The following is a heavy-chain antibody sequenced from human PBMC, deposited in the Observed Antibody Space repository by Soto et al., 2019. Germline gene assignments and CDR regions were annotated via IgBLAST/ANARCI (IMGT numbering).Heavy chain of an antibody. J-gene: IGHJ4*02. D-gene: IGHD2-8*01. V-gene: IGHV4-39*01. CDR2: VYYRGRS. CDR1: VGSFSNSNYY. CDR3: VSQRTSVLTQAYFDY. Sequence: PSETLSVTCTVPVGSFSNSNYYWGWIRQSPGKGLEWIGSVYYRGRSYSKSSVKSRVTISVDTSKNQFSLNLNSVTASDTAVYYCVSQRTSVLTQAYFDYWGPGALVTVSS.